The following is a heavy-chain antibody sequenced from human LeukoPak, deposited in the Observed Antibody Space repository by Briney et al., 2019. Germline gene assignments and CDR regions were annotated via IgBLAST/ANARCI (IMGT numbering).Heavy chain of an antibody. J-gene: IGHJ2*01. D-gene: IGHD3-22*01. V-gene: IGHV3-53*01. CDR2: ICSGGST. CDR3: ARDLIASIPGSFDL. CDR1: GFTVSTNC. Sequence: GGSLRLSCAASGFTVSTNCMNWVRQGQGKGLEWVSVICSGGSTYYADSVKGRFTISRDNSKSTLYLEMNSLRAEDTAVYYCARDLIASIPGSFDLWGRGTLVTVSS.